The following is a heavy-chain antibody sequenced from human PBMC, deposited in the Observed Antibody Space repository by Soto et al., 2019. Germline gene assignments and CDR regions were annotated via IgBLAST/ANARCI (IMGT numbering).Heavy chain of an antibody. CDR2: IFYSGST. CDR3: ARVNRGYSYGSIIDF. Sequence: SETLSLTCTVSGDSIRNYYWSWIRQPPGKGLEYIGYIFYSGSTNYNPSLKSRVTISVDTSRNQFALKLRSVTAADTDTYYCARVNRGYSYGSIIDFWGRGTLFTVSS. CDR1: GDSIRNYY. V-gene: IGHV4-59*01. D-gene: IGHD5-18*01. J-gene: IGHJ4*01.